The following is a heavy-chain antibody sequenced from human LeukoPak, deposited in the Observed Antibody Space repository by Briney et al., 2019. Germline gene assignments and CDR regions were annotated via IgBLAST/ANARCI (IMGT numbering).Heavy chain of an antibody. V-gene: IGHV4-34*01. D-gene: IGHD5-24*01. CDR2: SNHSGST. J-gene: IGHJ4*02. CDR3: GREGLIWLPGVDY. CDR1: GGSFTRNY. Sequence: SETLSLTCTVSGGSFTRNYYSWIRHPPPHGLESTGQSNHSGSTNYKPSLKSRVTISVETCKHQFSLKLSSVTAADTVVYYCGREGLIWLPGVDYWGQGTLVTVSS.